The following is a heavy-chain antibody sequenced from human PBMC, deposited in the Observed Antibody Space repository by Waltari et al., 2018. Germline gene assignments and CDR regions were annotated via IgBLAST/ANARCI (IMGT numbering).Heavy chain of an antibody. J-gene: IGHJ3*02. D-gene: IGHD6-13*01. Sequence: EVQLVESGGGLVQPGGSMRLSCAASGFTFSSYSMNWVRQAPGKGLEWVSYISSSSSTIYYADSVKGRFTISRDNAKNSLYLQMNSLRAEDTAVYYCARGYSSHDAFDIWGQGTMVTVSS. CDR2: ISSSSSTI. CDR1: GFTFSSYS. CDR3: ARGYSSHDAFDI. V-gene: IGHV3-48*04.